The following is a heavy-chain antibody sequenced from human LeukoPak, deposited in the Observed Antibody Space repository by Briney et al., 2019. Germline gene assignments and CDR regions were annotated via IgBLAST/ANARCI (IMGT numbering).Heavy chain of an antibody. V-gene: IGHV1-8*01. CDR3: ARGHRLGYCSSTSCYLVY. Sequence: ASVKVSCKASGYTFTSYDINWVRQATGQGLEWMGWMNPNSGNTGYAQKFQGRVTMTRNTSISTAYMELSSLRSEDTAVYYCARGHRLGYCSSTSCYLVYWGQGTLVTVSS. CDR1: GYTFTSYD. D-gene: IGHD2-2*01. J-gene: IGHJ4*02. CDR2: MNPNSGNT.